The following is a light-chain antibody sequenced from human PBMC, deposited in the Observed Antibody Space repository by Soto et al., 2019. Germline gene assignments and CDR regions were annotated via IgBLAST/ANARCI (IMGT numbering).Light chain of an antibody. CDR2: DAS. V-gene: IGKV3-11*01. J-gene: IGKJ2*01. CDR3: QQRSNWPPFT. Sequence: EIVLTQSPATLSLSPGERATLSCRASQSVSGYLAWYQHRPGQAPRLISFDASNRATGIPARFIGSVSGTDFTLTISSLEPEDSAVYYCQQRSNWPPFTFGQGTKLEIK. CDR1: QSVSGY.